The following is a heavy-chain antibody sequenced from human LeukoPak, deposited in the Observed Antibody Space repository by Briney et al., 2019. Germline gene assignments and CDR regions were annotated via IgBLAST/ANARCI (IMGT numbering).Heavy chain of an antibody. CDR1: GFDVSNFW. D-gene: IGHD2/OR15-2a*01. Sequence: GGSLRLSCTASGFDVSNFWVHWVRQAPGKGLVWVARINVDGSSRSYADSVKGRFTISRDNAKNTLHLQMNSLRDEDTAMYYCGLLPPDAFDIWGQGIMVTVSS. V-gene: IGHV3-74*01. CDR3: GLLPPDAFDI. CDR2: INVDGSSR. J-gene: IGHJ3*02.